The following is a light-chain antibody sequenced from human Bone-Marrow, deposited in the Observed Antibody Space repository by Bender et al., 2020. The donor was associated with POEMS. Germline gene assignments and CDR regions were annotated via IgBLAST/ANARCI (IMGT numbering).Light chain of an antibody. CDR1: SGDVGHDNY. CDR2: EVS. V-gene: IGLV2-14*01. Sequence: QSALTQPASVSGSPGQSVTISCTGTSGDVGHDNYVSWYQQHPGKAPKLIIYEVSKRPSGISSRFSGSKFGNTASLTISGLQAEDEADYYCCSYTGSTDFYVFGTGTKVTV. J-gene: IGLJ1*01. CDR3: CSYTGSTDFYV.